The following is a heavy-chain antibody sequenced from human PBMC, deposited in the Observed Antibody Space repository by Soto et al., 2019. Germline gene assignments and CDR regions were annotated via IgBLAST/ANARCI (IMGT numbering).Heavy chain of an antibody. CDR2: INHSGST. CDR1: GGSFSGYY. J-gene: IGHJ4*02. D-gene: IGHD3-10*01. Sequence: SETLSLTCAVYGGSFSGYYWSWIRQPPGKGLEWIGEINHSGSTNYNPSLKSRVTISVDTSKNQFSLKLSSVTAADTAVYYCARGSMVRGVHHSYWGQGTLVTVSS. V-gene: IGHV4-34*01. CDR3: ARGSMVRGVHHSY.